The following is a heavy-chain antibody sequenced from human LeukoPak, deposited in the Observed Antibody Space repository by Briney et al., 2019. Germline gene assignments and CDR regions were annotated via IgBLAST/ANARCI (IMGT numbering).Heavy chain of an antibody. V-gene: IGHV3-30-3*01. CDR2: ISYDGSNK. Sequence: GGSLRLSCAASGFTFSSYAMHWVRQAPGKGPEWVAVISYDGSNKYYADSVKGRFTISRDNSKNTLYLQMNSLRAEDTAVYYCEGYCSSTSCYSSSYNWFDPWGQGTLVTVSS. CDR3: EGYCSSTSCYSSSYNWFDP. CDR1: GFTFSSYA. D-gene: IGHD2-2*01. J-gene: IGHJ5*02.